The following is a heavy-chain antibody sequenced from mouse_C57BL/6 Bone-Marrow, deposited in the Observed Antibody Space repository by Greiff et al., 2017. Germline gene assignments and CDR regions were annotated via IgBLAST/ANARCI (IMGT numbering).Heavy chain of an antibody. D-gene: IGHD2-2*01. CDR2: IDPSDSYT. Sequence: QVQLQQPGAELVRPGTSVKLSCKASGYTFTSYWMHWVKQRPGQGLEWIGVIDPSDSYTNYNQKFKGKAILTVDTSSSTAYMQLSSLTSEDSAVYYCARGRYGYAWFAYWGQGTLVTVSA. CDR3: ARGRYGYAWFAY. J-gene: IGHJ3*01. V-gene: IGHV1-59*01. CDR1: GYTFTSYW.